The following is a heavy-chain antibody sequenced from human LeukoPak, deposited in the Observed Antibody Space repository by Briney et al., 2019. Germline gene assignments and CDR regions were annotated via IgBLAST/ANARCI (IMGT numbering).Heavy chain of an antibody. CDR2: INHSGST. J-gene: IGHJ6*03. V-gene: IGHV4-34*01. CDR1: GGSFSGYY. Sequence: SETLSLTCAVYGGSFSGYYWSWIRQPPGKGLEWIGEINHSGSTNYNPSLKSRVTISVDTSKNQFSLKLSSVTAADTAVYYCARVVEGYVRFRVYYYYYMDVWGKGTTVTVSS. D-gene: IGHD2-15*01. CDR3: ARVVEGYVRFRVYYYYYMDV.